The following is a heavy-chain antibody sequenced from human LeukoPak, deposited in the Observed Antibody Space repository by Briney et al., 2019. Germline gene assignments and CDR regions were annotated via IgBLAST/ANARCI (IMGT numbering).Heavy chain of an antibody. D-gene: IGHD1-1*01. Sequence: GGSLGLSCAVSGFTFRSSWMSWVRQAPGKGLEWVANIKQDGSEKYYVDSVKGRFTISRDNAKNSLYLQMNSLRADDTAVYYCVRDREWKSLDDWGQGTLVTVSS. CDR2: IKQDGSEK. CDR1: GFTFRSSW. CDR3: VRDREWKSLDD. V-gene: IGHV3-7*01. J-gene: IGHJ4*02.